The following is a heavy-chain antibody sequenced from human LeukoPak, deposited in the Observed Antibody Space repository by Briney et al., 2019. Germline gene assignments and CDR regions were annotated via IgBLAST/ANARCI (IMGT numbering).Heavy chain of an antibody. J-gene: IGHJ6*03. D-gene: IGHD5-24*01. Sequence: PSETLSLTRTVSGGSISSYYWSWIRQPAGKGLEWIGRIYTSGSTNYNPSLKSRVTMSVDTSKNQFSLKLSSVTAADTAVYYCARERDGYKYYYYYMDVWGKGTTVTVSS. V-gene: IGHV4-4*07. CDR1: GGSISSYY. CDR3: ARERDGYKYYYYYMDV. CDR2: IYTSGST.